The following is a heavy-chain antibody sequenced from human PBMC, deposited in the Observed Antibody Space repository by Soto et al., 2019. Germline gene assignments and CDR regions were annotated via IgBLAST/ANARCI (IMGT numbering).Heavy chain of an antibody. CDR1: GDSISSYY. CDR2: IYYSGST. J-gene: IGHJ3*02. Sequence: KTSETLSLTCTVSGDSISSYYWSWIRQPPGKGLEWIGYIYYSGSTNYNTSLKSRVSISVDMSKNHFSLKLSSVTAADTAVYYCARDELVHGVGAFDIWGQGTMVTVSS. CDR3: ARDELVHGVGAFDI. V-gene: IGHV4-59*01. D-gene: IGHD1-26*01.